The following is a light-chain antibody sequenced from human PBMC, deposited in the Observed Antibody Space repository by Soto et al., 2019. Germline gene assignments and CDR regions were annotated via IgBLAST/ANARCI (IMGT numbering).Light chain of an antibody. CDR2: DNI. CDR1: SSNIGNNA. V-gene: IGLV1-44*01. CDR3: AAWGDNLNGWV. J-gene: IGLJ3*02. Sequence: QPVLTQPPSASGTPGQRVTISCSGTSSNIGNNAVNWYQQFPGTAPKLLIYDNIQRPSGVPDRFSGSKSGTSASLAISGLQSEDEADYYCAAWGDNLNGWVFGGGTKVTVL.